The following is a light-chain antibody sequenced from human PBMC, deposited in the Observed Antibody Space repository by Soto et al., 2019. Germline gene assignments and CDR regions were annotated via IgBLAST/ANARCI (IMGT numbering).Light chain of an antibody. J-gene: IGLJ2*01. CDR3: LLSYSGANVV. CDR2: DTS. CDR1: TGAVTSGHY. V-gene: IGLV7-46*01. Sequence: QAVVTQEPSLTVSPGGTVTLTCGSSTGAVTSGHYPYWFQQKPGQAPRTLIYDTSNKPSWTPARFSGSLLGGKAALTLSGAQPEDEAEYYCLLSYSGANVVFGGGTQLTVL.